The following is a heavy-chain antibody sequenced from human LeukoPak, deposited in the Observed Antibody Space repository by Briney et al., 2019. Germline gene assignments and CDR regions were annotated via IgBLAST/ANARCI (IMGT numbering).Heavy chain of an antibody. Sequence: GGSLRLSCAASGFTFSNNDMSWVRQAPGKGLEWVPDISGSGGFTYADSVKGRFTISRVNSKNTLYLQMNSLRAEDTAIYYCAKVLNNWYFDLWGRGALVTVSS. CDR2: ISGSGGFT. CDR1: GFTFSNND. V-gene: IGHV3-23*01. J-gene: IGHJ2*01. CDR3: AKVLNNWYFDL.